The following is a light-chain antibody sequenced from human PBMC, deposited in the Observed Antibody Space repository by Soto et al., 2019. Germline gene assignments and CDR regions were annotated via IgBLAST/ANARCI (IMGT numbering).Light chain of an antibody. V-gene: IGLV2-14*01. Sequence: QSALTQPASVSGSPGQSITISCTGSSNDVGIYNYVSWYQQPPGNAPRLIIYEVTNRPSGVSDRFSGAKSDNTASLTISGRHPEDEADYYCSSYTITSTWVFGGGTQLTVL. J-gene: IGLJ3*02. CDR2: EVT. CDR3: SSYTITSTWV. CDR1: SNDVGIYNY.